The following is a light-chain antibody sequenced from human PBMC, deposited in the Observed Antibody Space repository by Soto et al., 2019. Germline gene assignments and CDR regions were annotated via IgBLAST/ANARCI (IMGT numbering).Light chain of an antibody. CDR2: GAS. CDR3: QQYGDSPLT. CDR1: QSVSSATY. Sequence: EIVLTQSPGTLSLSPGERATLSCRASQSVSSATYLAWYQQKPGQAPRLLIYGASSRAAGIPDRFSGSGSGTDFTLTISRLEPEYFAVYYCQQYGDSPLTFGGGTKEETK. J-gene: IGKJ4*01. V-gene: IGKV3-20*01.